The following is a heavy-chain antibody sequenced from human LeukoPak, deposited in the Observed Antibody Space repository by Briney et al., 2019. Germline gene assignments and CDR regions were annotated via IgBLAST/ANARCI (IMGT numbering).Heavy chain of an antibody. J-gene: IGHJ5*02. CDR1: GFTFSSYA. V-gene: IGHV3-23*01. Sequence: PGGSLRLSCAPTGFTFSSYAMSWVRPAPGAGLEWGSPISTSGAETYYADSARGRFTVSRDNSKSTLYLQTNSLRADDTAVYYCAKGAVGDSATPLFDPGGQGTLATVS. D-gene: IGHD2-15*01. CDR3: AKGAVGDSATPLFDP. CDR2: ISTSGAET.